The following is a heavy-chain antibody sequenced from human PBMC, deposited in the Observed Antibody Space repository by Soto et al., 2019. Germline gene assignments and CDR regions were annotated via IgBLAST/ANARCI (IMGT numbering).Heavy chain of an antibody. CDR2: ISYDGSNK. Sequence: GGSLRLSCAASGFTFSSYGMHWVRQAPGKGLEWVAVISYDGSNKYYADSVKGRFTISRDNSKNTLYLQMNSLRAEDTAVYYCAKDGVPHLYYYMDVWGKGTTVTVSS. V-gene: IGHV3-30*18. CDR1: GFTFSSYG. CDR3: AKDGVPHLYYYMDV. J-gene: IGHJ6*03. D-gene: IGHD3-16*01.